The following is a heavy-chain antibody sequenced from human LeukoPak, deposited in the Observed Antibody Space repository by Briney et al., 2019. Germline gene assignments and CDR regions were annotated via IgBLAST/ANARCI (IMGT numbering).Heavy chain of an antibody. CDR3: ARGQSDYDFWSGYSYYYYMDV. Sequence: PGGSLRLSCAASGFTFSRYWMSWVRQAPGKGLEWVANIKQDGSEKYYVDSVKGRFTISRDNAKNSLYLQMNSLRAEDTAVYYCARGQSDYDFWSGYSYYYYMDVWGKGTTVTVSS. J-gene: IGHJ6*03. CDR2: IKQDGSEK. D-gene: IGHD3-3*01. V-gene: IGHV3-7*01. CDR1: GFTFSRYW.